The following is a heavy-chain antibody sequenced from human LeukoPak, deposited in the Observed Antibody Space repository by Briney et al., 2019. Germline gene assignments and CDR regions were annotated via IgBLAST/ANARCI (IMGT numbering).Heavy chain of an antibody. D-gene: IGHD2-2*02. Sequence: SETLSLTCTVSGGSISSYYWSWIRQPPGKGLEWIGYIYYSGSTNYNPSLKSRVTISVDTSKNQFSLKLSSVTAADTAVYYCARGRYCSSTSCYIAYYYYMDVWGKGTTVTVSS. CDR3: ARGRYCSSTSCYIAYYYYMDV. CDR1: GGSISSYY. V-gene: IGHV4-59*12. J-gene: IGHJ6*03. CDR2: IYYSGST.